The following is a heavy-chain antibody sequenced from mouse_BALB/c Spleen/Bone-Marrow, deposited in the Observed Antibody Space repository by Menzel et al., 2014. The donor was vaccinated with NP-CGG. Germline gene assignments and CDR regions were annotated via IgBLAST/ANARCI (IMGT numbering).Heavy chain of an antibody. CDR2: IDPANGNT. D-gene: IGHD1-1*01. V-gene: IGHV14-3*02. CDR3: ARYYYGSSLFAY. Sequence: EVKLMESGAELVKPGASVKLSCTASGFNIKDTYMYWVKQRPEQGLEWIGRIDPANGNTKYDPKFQDKATITADTSSNTAYLQLSSLTSEDTAVYYCARYYYGSSLFAYWGQGTLSLSLQ. J-gene: IGHJ3*01. CDR1: GFNIKDTY.